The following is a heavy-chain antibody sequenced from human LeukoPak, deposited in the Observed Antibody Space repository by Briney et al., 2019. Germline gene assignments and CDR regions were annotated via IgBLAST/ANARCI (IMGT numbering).Heavy chain of an antibody. V-gene: IGHV3-33*01. Sequence: GGSLRLSCEASGFTFSSYGMHWVRQAPDKGLEWVAVIWYDGSKKYYADSVKGRFTISRDNSKNTLYLQMNSLRGEDPAVYYCARDLAARHFDYWGQGTLVTVSS. CDR2: IWYDGSKK. CDR3: ARDLAARHFDY. J-gene: IGHJ4*02. CDR1: GFTFSSYG. D-gene: IGHD6-6*01.